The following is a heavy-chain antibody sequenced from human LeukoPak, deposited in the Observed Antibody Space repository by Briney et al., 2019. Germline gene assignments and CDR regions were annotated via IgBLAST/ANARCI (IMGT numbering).Heavy chain of an antibody. Sequence: GGSLRLSCAASGFTFSSYGTHWVRQAPGKGLEWVAVISYDGSNKYYADSVKGRFTISRDNSKNTLYLQMNSLRAEDTAVYYCAKDGTSYYYIYYWGQGTLVTVSS. J-gene: IGHJ4*02. V-gene: IGHV3-30*18. CDR3: AKDGTSYYYIYY. D-gene: IGHD2/OR15-2a*01. CDR1: GFTFSSYG. CDR2: ISYDGSNK.